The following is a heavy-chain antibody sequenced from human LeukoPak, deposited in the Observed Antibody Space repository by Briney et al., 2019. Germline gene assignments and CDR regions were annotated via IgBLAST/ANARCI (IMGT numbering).Heavy chain of an antibody. D-gene: IGHD6-25*01. Sequence: ASVKVSCKASGYTFTSYGISWVRQAPGQGLEWMGWIRAYNGNTNYAQKLQGRVTMTRDTSTNTAYMELRSLRSDDTAVYFCARDSRPSYHTTGWYYMDIWGIGTTVTVSS. J-gene: IGHJ6*03. CDR3: ARDSRPSYHTTGWYYMDI. CDR2: IRAYNGNT. CDR1: GYTFTSYG. V-gene: IGHV1-18*01.